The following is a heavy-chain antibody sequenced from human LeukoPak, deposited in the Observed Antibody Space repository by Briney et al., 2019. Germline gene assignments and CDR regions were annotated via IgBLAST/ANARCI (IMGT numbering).Heavy chain of an antibody. Sequence: GGSLRLSCAASGFTFSNYWMSWVRQAPGKGLEWVSYISSSGSTIYYADSVKGRFTISRDNAKNSLYLQMNSLRAEDTAVYYCARDLLEIAADSYFDYWGQGTLVTVSS. D-gene: IGHD6-13*01. J-gene: IGHJ4*02. CDR2: ISSSGSTI. V-gene: IGHV3-48*04. CDR1: GFTFSNYW. CDR3: ARDLLEIAADSYFDY.